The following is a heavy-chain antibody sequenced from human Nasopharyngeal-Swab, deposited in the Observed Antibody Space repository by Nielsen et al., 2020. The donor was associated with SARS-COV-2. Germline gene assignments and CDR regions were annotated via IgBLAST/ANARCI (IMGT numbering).Heavy chain of an antibody. CDR3: TAARTL. Sequence: GESLKISCAASGFTFSSYWMHWVRQAPGKGLVWVSRINSDGSSTSYADSVKGRFTIPRDNAKNTLYLQMNSLRAEDTAVYYCTAARTLWGQGTLVTVSS. V-gene: IGHV3-74*01. CDR1: GFTFSSYW. CDR2: INSDGSST. J-gene: IGHJ4*02. D-gene: IGHD6-6*01.